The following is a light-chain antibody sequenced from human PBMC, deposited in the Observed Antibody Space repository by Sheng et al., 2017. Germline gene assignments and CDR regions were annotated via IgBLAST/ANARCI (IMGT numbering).Light chain of an antibody. CDR2: GAS. V-gene: IGKV3D-15*01. CDR1: QSVTSS. J-gene: IGKJ4*01. Sequence: DIVMTQSPATLSVSPGERATLSCRASQSVTSSFLAWYQQKPGQAPRLLIYGASTRATGIPARFSGSGSGTEFTLTISSLQSEDFAVYYCQQYSDWPLTFGGGTKVEIK. CDR3: QQYSDWPLT.